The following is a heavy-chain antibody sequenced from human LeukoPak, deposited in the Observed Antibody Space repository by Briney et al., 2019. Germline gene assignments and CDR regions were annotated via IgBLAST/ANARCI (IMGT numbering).Heavy chain of an antibody. D-gene: IGHD4-17*01. V-gene: IGHV3-30*02. Sequence: GGSLRLSWAPPGLTFSTYGIHWVRQAQGKGRGWGAFIRYDGTNKWYADSVKGRFTISRDNSKNTLYLQMNSLRVEDTAVYHCAKDRDYGDYPSAYYYYMDVWGKGTTVTVSS. CDR3: AKDRDYGDYPSAYYYYMDV. CDR2: IRYDGTNK. J-gene: IGHJ6*03. CDR1: GLTFSTYG.